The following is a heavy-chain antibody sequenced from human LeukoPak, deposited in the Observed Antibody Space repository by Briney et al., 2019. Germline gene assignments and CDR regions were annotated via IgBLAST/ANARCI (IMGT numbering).Heavy chain of an antibody. CDR3: ARLSGGSAVDY. D-gene: IGHD2-15*01. CDR2: IIPIFGIA. J-gene: IGHJ4*02. CDR1: GGTFSSYA. V-gene: IGHV1-69*04. Sequence: ASVKVSCKASGGTFSSYAISWVRQAPGQGLEWMGRIIPIFGIANYAQKFQGRVTITADKSTSTAYMELSGLRSEDTAVYYCARLSGGSAVDYWGQGTLVTVSS.